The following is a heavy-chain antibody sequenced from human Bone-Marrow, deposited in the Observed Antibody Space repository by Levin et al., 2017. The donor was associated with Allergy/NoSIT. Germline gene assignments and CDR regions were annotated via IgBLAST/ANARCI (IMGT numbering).Heavy chain of an antibody. CDR2: IKPDGSEK. CDR3: ARVWCGESSYRPFDW. V-gene: IGHV3-7*04. D-gene: IGHD3-10*01. Sequence: GGSLRLSCEVSGFTLSDCWMNWARQAPGKGLEWVANIKPDGSEKNYVDSVKGRFIISRDNVENSLFLQMNSLRAEDTAVYFCARVWCGESSYRPFDWWGQGTLVTVSS. CDR1: GFTLSDCW. J-gene: IGHJ4*02.